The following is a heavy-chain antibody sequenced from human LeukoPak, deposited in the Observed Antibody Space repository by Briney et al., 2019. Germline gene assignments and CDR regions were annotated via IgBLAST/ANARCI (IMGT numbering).Heavy chain of an antibody. V-gene: IGHV3-53*01. CDR3: ARVESACYFDN. CDR1: GFTVSGNY. D-gene: IGHD2-15*01. Sequence: GGSLRLSCAASGFTVSGNYMGWVRQAPGKGLEWVSLIYSSGSTYYADSVKGRFTISKDNSKNTLYLQMNSVRAEDTAVYYCARVESACYFDNWGQGTLVTVSS. J-gene: IGHJ4*02. CDR2: IYSSGST.